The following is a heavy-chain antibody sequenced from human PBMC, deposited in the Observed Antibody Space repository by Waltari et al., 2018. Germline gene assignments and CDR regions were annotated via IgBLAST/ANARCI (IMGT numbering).Heavy chain of an antibody. V-gene: IGHV4-34*01. CDR1: CGSFSGYY. CDR2: INHSGST. J-gene: IGHJ4*02. CDR3: ARVGDSSGYETPFDY. D-gene: IGHD3-22*01. Sequence: QVQLQQWGAGLLKPSETLSLTCSVYCGSFSGYYWIRIRQPPGKGLEWIGEINHSGSTNYNPSLKSRVTISVDTAKNQFSLKLSSVTAADTAVYYCARVGDSSGYETPFDYWGQGTLVTVSS.